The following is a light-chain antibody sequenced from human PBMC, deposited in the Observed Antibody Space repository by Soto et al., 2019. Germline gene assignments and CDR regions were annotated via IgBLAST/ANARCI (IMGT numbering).Light chain of an antibody. CDR2: DAS. J-gene: IGKJ5*01. Sequence: EIVMTQSPGTRSVTPGVRATLSCRASQTIRSDLAWYQQKPGQAPRLLISDASTRATSIPARFNGSGSGTEFTLTISSLQSEDFAVYYCQQYNNWPITFGQGPRLEI. CDR1: QTIRSD. CDR3: QQYNNWPIT. V-gene: IGKV3-15*01.